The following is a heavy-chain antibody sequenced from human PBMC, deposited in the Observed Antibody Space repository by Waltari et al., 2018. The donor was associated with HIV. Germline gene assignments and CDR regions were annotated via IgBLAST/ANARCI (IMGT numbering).Heavy chain of an antibody. J-gene: IGHJ4*02. CDR2: IYYSGST. CDR1: GRSISSSSYY. Sequence: QLQLQESGPGLVKPSETLSLTCTVSGRSISSSSYYWGWIRQPPGKGLEWIGSIYYSGSTYYNPSLKSRVTISVDTSTNQFSLKLSSVTAADTAVYYCARHSLTYYYDSSGYSVAFDYWGQGTLVTVSS. V-gene: IGHV4-39*01. CDR3: ARHSLTYYYDSSGYSVAFDY. D-gene: IGHD3-22*01.